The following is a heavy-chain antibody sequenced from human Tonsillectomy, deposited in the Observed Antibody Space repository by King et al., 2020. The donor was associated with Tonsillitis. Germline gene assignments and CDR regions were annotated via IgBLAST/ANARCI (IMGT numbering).Heavy chain of an antibody. CDR1: GFTFSSYW. Sequence: VQLVQSGGGLVQPGGSLRLSCAASGFTFSSYWMHWVRQAPGKGLVWVSGINSDGSATTYADSVKGRFTISRDNAKNTLYLQMNSLTAVDTAVYYCASETRGAFDIWGQGTMVTVSS. CDR3: ASETRGAFDI. J-gene: IGHJ3*02. D-gene: IGHD1-14*01. CDR2: INSDGSAT. V-gene: IGHV3-74*01.